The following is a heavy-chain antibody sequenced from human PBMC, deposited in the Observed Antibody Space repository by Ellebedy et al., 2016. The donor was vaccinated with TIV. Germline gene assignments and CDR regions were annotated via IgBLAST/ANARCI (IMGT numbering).Heavy chain of an antibody. D-gene: IGHD3-9*01. J-gene: IGHJ5*02. CDR1: GFSFSNYA. Sequence: GESLKISCAASGFSFSNYAMSWVRQAPGKGLEWVANIKQDGSEKYYVDSVKGRFTISRDNAKNSLYLQMNSLRAEDTAVYYCAMGGGPHFDWLLAWGQGTLVTVSS. CDR3: AMGGGPHFDWLLA. CDR2: IKQDGSEK. V-gene: IGHV3-7*01.